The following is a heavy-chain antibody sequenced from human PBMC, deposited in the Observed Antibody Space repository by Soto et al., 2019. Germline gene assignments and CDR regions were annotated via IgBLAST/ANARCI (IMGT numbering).Heavy chain of an antibody. CDR3: AKVYPGGKGFRESYYDSSGYKPNTDY. D-gene: IGHD3-22*01. J-gene: IGHJ4*02. CDR1: GFTFSSYA. V-gene: IGHV3-23*01. Sequence: GGSLRLSCAASGFTFSSYAMSWFRQAPGKGLEWVSAISGSGGSTYYADSVKGRFTISRDNSKNTLYLQMNSLRAEDTAVYYCAKVYPGGKGFRESYYDSSGYKPNTDYWGQGTLVTVSS. CDR2: ISGSGGST.